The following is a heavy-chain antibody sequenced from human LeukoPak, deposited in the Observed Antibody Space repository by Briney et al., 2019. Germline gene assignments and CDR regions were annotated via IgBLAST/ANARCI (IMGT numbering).Heavy chain of an antibody. D-gene: IGHD6-13*01. CDR3: AREDYSSSWYPWYYFDY. CDR1: GFTFSSYW. Sequence: GGSLRLSCAASGFTFSSYWMSWVRQAPGKGLGWVANIKQDGSEKYYVDSVKGRFTISRDNAKNSLYLQMNSLRAEDTAVYYCAREDYSSSWYPWYYFDYWGQGTLVTVSS. CDR2: IKQDGSEK. V-gene: IGHV3-7*03. J-gene: IGHJ4*02.